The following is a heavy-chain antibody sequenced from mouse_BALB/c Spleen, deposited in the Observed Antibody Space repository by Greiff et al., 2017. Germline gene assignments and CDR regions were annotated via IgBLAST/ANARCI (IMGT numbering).Heavy chain of an antibody. J-gene: IGHJ4*01. D-gene: IGHD3-1*01. CDR3: ARHNSSGYVDAMDY. CDR1: GFTFSSYG. Sequence: EVHLVESGGDLVKPGGSLKLSCAASGFTFSSYGMSWVRQTPDKRLEWVATISSGGSYTYYPDSVKGRFTISRDNAKNTLYLQMSSLKSEDTAMYYGARHNSSGYVDAMDYWGQGTSVTVSS. CDR2: ISSGGSYT. V-gene: IGHV5-6*01.